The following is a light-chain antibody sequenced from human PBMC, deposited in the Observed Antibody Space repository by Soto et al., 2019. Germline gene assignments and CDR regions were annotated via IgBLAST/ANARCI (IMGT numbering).Light chain of an antibody. J-gene: IGKJ1*01. V-gene: IGKV3-15*01. CDR3: QQYNNWPWT. Sequence: ERLMTQSPATLSVSPGERATLSCRASQSVSSNLAWYQQKPGQAPRLLISGASTRATGIPARFSGSGSGTEFTRTISSLQSENCVVYYCQQYNNWPWTFGQGTKVEIK. CDR2: GAS. CDR1: QSVSSN.